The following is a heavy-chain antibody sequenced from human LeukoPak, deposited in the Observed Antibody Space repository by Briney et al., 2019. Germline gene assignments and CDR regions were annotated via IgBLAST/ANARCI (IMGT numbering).Heavy chain of an antibody. Sequence: GGSLRPSCAASGFTFSSYAMSWVRQAPGEGLEWVSAISGSGGSTYYADSVKGRFTISRDNSKNTLYLQMNSLRAEDTAVYYCAKGSSSWYENWFDPWGQGTLVTVSS. V-gene: IGHV3-23*01. CDR2: ISGSGGST. CDR3: AKGSSSWYENWFDP. J-gene: IGHJ5*02. D-gene: IGHD6-13*01. CDR1: GFTFSSYA.